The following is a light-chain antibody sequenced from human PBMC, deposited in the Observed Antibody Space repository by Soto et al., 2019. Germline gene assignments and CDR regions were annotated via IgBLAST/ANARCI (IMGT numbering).Light chain of an antibody. CDR3: QQSYSTLIFT. V-gene: IGKV1-39*01. CDR1: QSISSY. CDR2: GAS. J-gene: IGKJ3*01. Sequence: DIQMTQSPSSLSASVGDRVTITCRASQSISSYLNWYQQKPGRAPKLLIYGASNLHSGVPSRFSGSGSGTDFTLTISSLQPEDFATYDCQQSYSTLIFTFGPGTKVDIK.